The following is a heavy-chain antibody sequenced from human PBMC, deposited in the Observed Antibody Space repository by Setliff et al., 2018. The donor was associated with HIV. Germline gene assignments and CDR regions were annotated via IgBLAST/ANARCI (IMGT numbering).Heavy chain of an antibody. J-gene: IGHJ4*02. CDR1: GGSISSGSYY. CDR2: IYTSGST. Sequence: PSETLSLTCTVSGGSISSGSYYWSWIRQPPGKGLEWIGYIYTSGSTNYNPSLEGRVTISVDTSKNQFSLKLSSVTAADTAVYYCARTPEDYDQYFFDRWGQGTLVTVSS. V-gene: IGHV4-61*01. D-gene: IGHD3-22*01. CDR3: ARTPEDYDQYFFDR.